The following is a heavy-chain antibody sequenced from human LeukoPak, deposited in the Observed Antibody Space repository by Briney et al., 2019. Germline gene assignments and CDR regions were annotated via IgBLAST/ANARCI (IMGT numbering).Heavy chain of an antibody. V-gene: IGHV5-51*01. D-gene: IGHD6-25*01. J-gene: IGHJ6*03. CDR1: GYSFTSYW. Sequence: GESLKISCKGSGYSFTSYWIGWVRQMPGKGLEWMGIIYPGDSDTRYSPSFQGQVTISADKSISTAYLQWSSLKASDTAMYYCARAPATIAYYYYYMDVWGKGTTVTVSS. CDR3: ARAPATIAYYYYYMDV. CDR2: IYPGDSDT.